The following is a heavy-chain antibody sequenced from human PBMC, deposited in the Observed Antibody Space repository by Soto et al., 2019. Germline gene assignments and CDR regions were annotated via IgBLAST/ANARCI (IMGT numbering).Heavy chain of an antibody. CDR3: ARIPQIAVAGTRFGYFDL. CDR2: IWYDGSNK. J-gene: IGHJ2*01. D-gene: IGHD6-19*01. V-gene: IGHV3-33*01. CDR1: GFTFSSYG. Sequence: QVQLEESGGGVVQPGRSLRLSCAASGFTFSSYGMHWVRQAPGKGLEWVAVIWYDGSNKYYADSVKGRFTISRDNSKNTLYLQMNSLGVEDTAVYYCARIPQIAVAGTRFGYFDLWGRGTLVTVSS.